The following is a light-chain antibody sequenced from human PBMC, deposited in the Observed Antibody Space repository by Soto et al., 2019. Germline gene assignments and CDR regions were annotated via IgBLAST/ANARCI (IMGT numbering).Light chain of an antibody. CDR1: SSDVGGYNY. CDR2: AVS. J-gene: IGLJ3*02. V-gene: IGLV2-14*01. CDR3: SSSTTSSTLV. Sequence: QSVLTQPASVSGSPGQSITISCTGTSSDVGGYNYVSWYQQHPGKAPKLMIYAVSNRPSGISNRFSGSKSGNVASLTISGLQAEDEAEYYCSSSTTSSTLVFGGGTKLTVL.